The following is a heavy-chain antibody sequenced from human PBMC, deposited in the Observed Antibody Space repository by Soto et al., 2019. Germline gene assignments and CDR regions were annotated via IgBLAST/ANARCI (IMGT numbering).Heavy chain of an antibody. CDR2: LNPDGSEK. D-gene: IGHD1-26*01. Sequence: EVQLVESGGGLVQPGGSLRLSCAASGFTFSTYWMSWVRQAPEKGLEWVANLNPDGSEKYYVDSLKGRFTISRDNAKTSLYLQMNSLRAEDTAVYYCARDSGRFYIDYWGQGTLVTVSS. V-gene: IGHV3-7*04. CDR3: ARDSGRFYIDY. J-gene: IGHJ4*02. CDR1: GFTFSTYW.